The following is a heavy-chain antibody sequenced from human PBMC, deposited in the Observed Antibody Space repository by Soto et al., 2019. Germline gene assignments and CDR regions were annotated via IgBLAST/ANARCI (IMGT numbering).Heavy chain of an antibody. J-gene: IGHJ4*02. CDR1: GGSVSGYY. V-gene: IGHV4-34*01. Sequence: QVQLQQWGAGLLKPSETLSLTCAVYGGSVSGYYWSWIRQPPGKGLEWIGQINHSGSTNYNPSLKSRVTLSVDTSKNQFSLKLSSVIAADTAVYYCARRRVPVGNSGYIDYWGQGTLVTVSS. CDR3: ARRRVPVGNSGYIDY. CDR2: INHSGST. D-gene: IGHD1-26*01.